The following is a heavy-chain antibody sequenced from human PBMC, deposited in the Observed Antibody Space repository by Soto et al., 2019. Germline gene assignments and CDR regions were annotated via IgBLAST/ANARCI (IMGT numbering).Heavy chain of an antibody. Sequence: QVQLQESGPGLVMPSETLSLTCSVSGGSITNRYWSWIQQPPGKGLEWIGYIYYSGSTKYNPSPKSRVTISVDTSKNHFALKLSSVSAADTALYYCARGGLGYCTNGVCHPFDFWGQGTLVTVSS. V-gene: IGHV4-59*01. D-gene: IGHD2-8*01. CDR3: ARGGLGYCTNGVCHPFDF. CDR1: GGSITNRY. CDR2: IYYSGST. J-gene: IGHJ4*02.